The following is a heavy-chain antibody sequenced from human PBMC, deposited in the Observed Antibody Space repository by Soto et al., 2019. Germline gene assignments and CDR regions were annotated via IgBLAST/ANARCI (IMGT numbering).Heavy chain of an antibody. J-gene: IGHJ2*01. CDR1: GYTFTSYG. CDR3: ARNFDYGAVGPYWYFDL. V-gene: IGHV1-18*01. D-gene: IGHD4-17*01. Sequence: QVQLVQSGAEVKKPGASVKVSCKASGYTFTSYGISWVRQAPGQGLEWMGWISAYNGNTNYAQKLQGTVTMTTDTSTSTACMELRSLRSDDTAVYYCARNFDYGAVGPYWYFDLWGRGTLVTVSS. CDR2: ISAYNGNT.